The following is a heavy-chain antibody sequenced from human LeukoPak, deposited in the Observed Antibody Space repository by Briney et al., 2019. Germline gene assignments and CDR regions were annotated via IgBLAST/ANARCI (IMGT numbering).Heavy chain of an antibody. Sequence: ASVKVSCKASGYTFTSYYMHWVRQAPGQGLAWMGIINPSGGSTSYAQKFKGRVTMTRDTSTSTVYMELSSLRSEDTAVYYCARGPMVGDWFDPWGQGTLVTVSS. CDR1: GYTFTSYY. D-gene: IGHD3-10*01. J-gene: IGHJ5*02. V-gene: IGHV1-46*01. CDR3: ARGPMVGDWFDP. CDR2: INPSGGST.